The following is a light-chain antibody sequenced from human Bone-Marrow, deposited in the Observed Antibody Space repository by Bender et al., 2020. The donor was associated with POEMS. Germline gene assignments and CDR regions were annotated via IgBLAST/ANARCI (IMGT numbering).Light chain of an antibody. CDR1: SSDISADNY. CDR3: LSYVGNCYV. Sequence: QSALTQPASVSASPGQSVTISCSGTSSDISADNYVSWYQQHPGKAPQFLIYEVSNRPAGVSNRFSGSKSGNTAFLTISGLQAEDEADYDCLSYVGNCYVFGNGTKVSVL. CDR2: EVS. J-gene: IGLJ1*01. V-gene: IGLV2-14*01.